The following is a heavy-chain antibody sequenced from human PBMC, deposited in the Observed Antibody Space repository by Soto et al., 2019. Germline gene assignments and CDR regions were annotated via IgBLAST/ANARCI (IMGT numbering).Heavy chain of an antibody. V-gene: IGHV4-59*01. CDR1: GGSISGYY. J-gene: IGHJ5*02. D-gene: IGHD6-13*01. CDR2: IYYNGNT. CDR3: ARETAASGLPFDP. Sequence: QVQLQESGPGLVKPSETLSLTCSVSGGSISGYYWIWIRQLPGKGLEWIGHIYYNGNTNYNPSLKGRITLSVDTSKNQFSLNLNSVTAADTAVYYCARETAASGLPFDPWGQGTLVTVSS.